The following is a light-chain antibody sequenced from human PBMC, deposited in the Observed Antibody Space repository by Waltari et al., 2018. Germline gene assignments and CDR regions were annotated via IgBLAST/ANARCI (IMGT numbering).Light chain of an antibody. CDR2: GAS. V-gene: IGKV3-15*01. Sequence: EIVMTQSPATLSVSPGETATLSCRASQSVRSNLAWYQQKPGQAPRLLIYGASTRATGIPAGLSGSGSGTEFTLTISSLQSEDFAVYYCQQYKNWPWTFGLGTKVEIK. J-gene: IGKJ1*01. CDR3: QQYKNWPWT. CDR1: QSVRSN.